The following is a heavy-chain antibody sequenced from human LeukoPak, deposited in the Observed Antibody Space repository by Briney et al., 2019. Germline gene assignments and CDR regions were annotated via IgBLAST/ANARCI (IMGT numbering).Heavy chain of an antibody. V-gene: IGHV4-39*07. CDR2: IYYSGST. Sequence: SETLSLTCTVSGGSISSSSYYWGWIRQPPGKGLEWIGSIYYSGSTYYNPSLKSRVTISVDTSKNQFSLKLSSVTAADTAVYYCARELPYGDYVGWFDPWGQGTLVTVSS. CDR1: GGSISSSSYY. J-gene: IGHJ5*02. CDR3: ARELPYGDYVGWFDP. D-gene: IGHD4-17*01.